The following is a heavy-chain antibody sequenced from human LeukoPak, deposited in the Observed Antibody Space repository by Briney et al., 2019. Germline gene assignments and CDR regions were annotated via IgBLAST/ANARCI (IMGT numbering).Heavy chain of an antibody. CDR3: ANGYGSSWGSFAY. CDR2: IYPGDSDT. D-gene: IGHD6-13*01. J-gene: IGHJ4*02. V-gene: IGHV5-51*01. Sequence: GESLKISCKGSGYSFRSYWIGWVRQVPGKGLEWMGIIYPGDSDTRYSPSFEGQVTISADKSISTAYLQWSSLKASDTAMYYCANGYGSSWGSFAYWGQGTLVTVSS. CDR1: GYSFRSYW.